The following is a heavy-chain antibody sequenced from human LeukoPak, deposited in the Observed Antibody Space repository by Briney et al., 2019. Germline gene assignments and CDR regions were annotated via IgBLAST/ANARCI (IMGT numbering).Heavy chain of an antibody. Sequence: PSGGSTSYAQKFQGRVTMTRDTSTSTVYMELSSLRSEDTAVYYCARTIAAAGSLVWFDPWGQGTLVTVSS. CDR2: PSGGST. J-gene: IGHJ5*02. CDR3: ARTIAAAGSLVWFDP. V-gene: IGHV1-46*01. D-gene: IGHD6-13*01.